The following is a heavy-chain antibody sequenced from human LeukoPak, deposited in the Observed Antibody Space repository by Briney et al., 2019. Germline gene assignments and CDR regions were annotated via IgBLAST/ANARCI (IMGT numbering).Heavy chain of an antibody. Sequence: GGSLRLSCAVSGFTFSSYAMSWVRQAPGKGLEWVAAISGSGGSTYYADSVKGRFTISRDNSKNTLYLQMNSLRAEDTAVYYCAKEVIVGVSFDSWGQGTLVTVSS. D-gene: IGHD1-26*01. CDR3: AKEVIVGVSFDS. J-gene: IGHJ4*02. CDR1: GFTFSSYA. CDR2: ISGSGGST. V-gene: IGHV3-23*01.